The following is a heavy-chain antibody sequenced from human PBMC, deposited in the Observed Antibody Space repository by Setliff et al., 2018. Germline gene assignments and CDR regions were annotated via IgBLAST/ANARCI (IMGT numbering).Heavy chain of an antibody. Sequence: SETLSLTCTVSGGSVRTSSYYWGWIRQSPGKGLEWIGSIYFTGNTYYSPSLKSRVTISADTSKNQFALKLTSLTATDTAIYYCARHGRFYDFTDYFPNWFDPWGQGTLVTVSS. V-gene: IGHV4-39*01. CDR2: IYFTGNT. CDR1: GGSVRTSSYY. CDR3: ARHGRFYDFTDYFPNWFDP. D-gene: IGHD3-22*01. J-gene: IGHJ5*02.